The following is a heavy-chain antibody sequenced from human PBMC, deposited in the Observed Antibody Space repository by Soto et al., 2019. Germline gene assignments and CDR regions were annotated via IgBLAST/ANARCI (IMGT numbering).Heavy chain of an antibody. D-gene: IGHD2-8*01. J-gene: IGHJ4*02. Sequence: EVQLLESGGGLVQPGGSLRLSCAASGFTFSSYAMAWVRQAPGKGLEWVSTIRASGTSTYYADSVEGRFSISRDNSKNMLYLQMNSLRAEDTAVYYCAKEWSDARTREKCGLVDYWGQGALVTVSS. CDR2: IRASGTST. V-gene: IGHV3-23*01. CDR3: AKEWSDARTREKCGLVDY. CDR1: GFTFSSYA.